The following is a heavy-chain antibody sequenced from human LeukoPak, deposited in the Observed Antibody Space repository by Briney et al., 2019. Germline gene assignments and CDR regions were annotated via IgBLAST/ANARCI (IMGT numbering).Heavy chain of an antibody. Sequence: ASVKVSCKASGYTFTRYDITWVRQASGEGLEWMGWLNPNNGNTGYAQRLQGRVTLTRDTSISTAYMELSSLRSEDTAVYYCARGFLDYDSSDYAFSYYWGQGTLVTVSS. J-gene: IGHJ4*02. CDR2: LNPNNGNT. CDR1: GYTFTRYD. V-gene: IGHV1-8*01. CDR3: ARGFLDYDSSDYAFSYY. D-gene: IGHD3-22*01.